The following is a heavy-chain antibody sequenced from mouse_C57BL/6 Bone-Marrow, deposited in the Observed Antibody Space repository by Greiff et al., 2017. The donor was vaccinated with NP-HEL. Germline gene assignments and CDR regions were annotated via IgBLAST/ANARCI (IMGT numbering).Heavy chain of an antibody. CDR3: ARDNHYGSYWYFDV. CDR1: GFTFSSYA. D-gene: IGHD1-1*01. J-gene: IGHJ1*03. CDR2: ISDGGSYT. V-gene: IGHV5-4*01. Sequence: EVKLMESGGGLVKPGGSLKLSCAASGFTFSSYAMSWVRQTPEKRLEWVATISDGGSYTYYPDNVKGRFTISRDNAKNNLYLQMSHLKSEDTAMYYCARDNHYGSYWYFDVWGTGTTVTVSS.